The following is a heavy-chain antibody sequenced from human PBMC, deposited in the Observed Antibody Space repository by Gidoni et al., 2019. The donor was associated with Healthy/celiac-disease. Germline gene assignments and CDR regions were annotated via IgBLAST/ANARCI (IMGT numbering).Heavy chain of an antibody. CDR3: ARDLGDSYDY. V-gene: IGHV3-33*01. CDR1: GFTFSSYG. D-gene: IGHD4-17*01. J-gene: IGHJ4*02. Sequence: QVQLVESGGGVVQPGRSLRLSCAASGFTFSSYGMHWARPAPGKGLEWVAVIWYDGSNKYYADSVKGRFTISRDNSKNTLYLQMNSLRAEDTAVYYCARDLGDSYDYWGQGTLVTVSS. CDR2: IWYDGSNK.